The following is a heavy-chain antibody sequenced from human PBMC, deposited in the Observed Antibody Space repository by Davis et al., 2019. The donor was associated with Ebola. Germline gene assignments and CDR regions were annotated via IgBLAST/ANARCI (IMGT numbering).Heavy chain of an antibody. V-gene: IGHV3-30*03. D-gene: IGHD2-15*01. CDR1: GFTFGSYG. J-gene: IGHJ6*04. CDR2: ISYAGSNK. CDR3: ARDLVVVVAANQGWYYGMDV. Sequence: GESLKISCAASGFTFGSYGLHWVRQAPGKGLEWVALISYAGSNKDYADSVKGRFTISRDNAKNSLYLQMNSLRAEDTAVYYCARDLVVVVAANQGWYYGMDVWGKGTTVTVSS.